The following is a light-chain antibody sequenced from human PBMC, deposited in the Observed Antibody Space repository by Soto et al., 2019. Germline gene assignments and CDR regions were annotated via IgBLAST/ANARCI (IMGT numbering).Light chain of an antibody. CDR2: AAS. J-gene: IGKJ1*01. CDR1: QGIRNE. Sequence: ATHMTQSPSSLSASVGDTVTITCRASQGIRNELAWYQQAPGKAPKLLIYAASSVQSGVPSRFSGSGSDTDFILTISSLQPEDFATYYCLQDFDYPRTFGQGTKVEI. CDR3: LQDFDYPRT. V-gene: IGKV1-6*01.